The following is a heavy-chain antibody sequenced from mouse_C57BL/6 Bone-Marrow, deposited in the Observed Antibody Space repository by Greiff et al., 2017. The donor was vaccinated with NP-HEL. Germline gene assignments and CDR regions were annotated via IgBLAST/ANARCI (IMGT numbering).Heavy chain of an antibody. J-gene: IGHJ4*01. CDR1: GYTFTSYW. Sequence: VQLQQPGAELVKPGASVKLSCKASGYTFTSYWMQWVKQRPGQGLEWIGEIDPSDSYTNYNQKFKGKATLTVDTSSSTAYMQLSSLTSEDSAVYYGARDGYFYYAMDYWGQGTSVTVSS. CDR3: ARDGYFYYAMDY. V-gene: IGHV1-50*01. D-gene: IGHD2-3*01. CDR2: IDPSDSYT.